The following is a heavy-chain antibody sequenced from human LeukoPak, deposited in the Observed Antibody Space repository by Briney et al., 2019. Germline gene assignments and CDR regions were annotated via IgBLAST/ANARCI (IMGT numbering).Heavy chain of an antibody. CDR3: TRGGFVSYYYGSGSYSPLDY. V-gene: IGHV4-34*01. Sequence: SETLSLTCAVYGGSFSTYYWSWIRQPPGKGLEWIGEINHSGSTNYNPSLKSRLTISVDTSKYQFSLKLSSVTAADTAVYYCTRGGFVSYYYGSGSYSPLDYWGQGTLVTVSS. J-gene: IGHJ4*02. CDR1: GGSFSTYY. D-gene: IGHD3-10*01. CDR2: INHSGST.